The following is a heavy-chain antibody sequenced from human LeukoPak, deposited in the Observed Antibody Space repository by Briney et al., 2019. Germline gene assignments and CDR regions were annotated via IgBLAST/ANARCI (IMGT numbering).Heavy chain of an antibody. CDR2: IKQDGSEK. CDR3: ARVFKDGYNYVKFLFDY. V-gene: IGHV3-7*01. D-gene: IGHD5-24*01. Sequence: GGSLRLSCAASGFTFSSYWMSWVRQAPGKGLEWVANIKQDGSEKYYVDSVKGRFTISRDNAKNSLYLQMNSLRAEDTAVYYCARVFKDGYNYVKFLFDYWGQGTLVTVSS. J-gene: IGHJ4*02. CDR1: GFTFSSYW.